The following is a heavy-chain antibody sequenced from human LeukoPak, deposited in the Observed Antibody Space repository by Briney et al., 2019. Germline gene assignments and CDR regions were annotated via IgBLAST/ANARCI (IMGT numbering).Heavy chain of an antibody. CDR1: GGSINNYY. CDR2: IYYSGST. D-gene: IGHD3-3*01. Sequence: SESLSLTCIVSGGSINNYYWSWIRQPPGKGLELIGYIYYSGSTDYNPSLASRVTISVDPSNNQFSLTLRSVTAAETAIYSCARFSPHALRRGYYYYLDYWGQGALVTVSS. J-gene: IGHJ4*02. CDR3: ARFSPHALRRGYYYYLDY. V-gene: IGHV4-59*01.